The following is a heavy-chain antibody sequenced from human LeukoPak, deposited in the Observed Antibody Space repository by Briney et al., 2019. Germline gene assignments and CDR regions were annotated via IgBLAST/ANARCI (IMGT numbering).Heavy chain of an antibody. CDR2: IITSSSSI. CDR1: GFTFSSYS. J-gene: IGHJ6*02. V-gene: IGHV3-48*02. CDR3: ARGGSGYGDYYYFYGMDV. Sequence: GGSLRLSCAASGFTFSSYSMNWVRQAPGKGLEWVSYIITSSSSIYYADSVKGRFTISRDNAKNSLYLQMNSLRDEDTAVYYCARGGSGYGDYYYFYGMDVWGQGTTVTVSS. D-gene: IGHD3-22*01.